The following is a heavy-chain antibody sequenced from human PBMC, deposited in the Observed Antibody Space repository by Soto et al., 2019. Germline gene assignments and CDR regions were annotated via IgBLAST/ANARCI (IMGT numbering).Heavy chain of an antibody. Sequence: EVQLVESGGAVVRPGGSLRLSCVASGFSFDDYGMSWVRQAPGKGLEWVSCINWSGESIGYGDSVKGRFIISRDKAKNSLHLDMSSLRAEDTALYYCVRWRTRGSWDPPGFWGQGTLFTVSS. J-gene: IGHJ4*02. CDR3: VRWRTRGSWDPPGF. CDR1: GFSFDDYG. V-gene: IGHV3-20*04. CDR2: INWSGESI. D-gene: IGHD6-13*01.